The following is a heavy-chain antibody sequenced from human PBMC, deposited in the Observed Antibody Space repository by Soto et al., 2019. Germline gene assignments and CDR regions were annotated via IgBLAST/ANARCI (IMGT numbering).Heavy chain of an antibody. V-gene: IGHV1-18*01. D-gene: IGHD2-8*01. J-gene: IGHJ3*02. CDR3: ARAHRTDVYALDT. CDR2: ISGYNDNT. CDR1: GYTFTNYG. Sequence: QLQLVQSGAEVKKPGASVKVSCKASGYTFTNYGISWVRQAPGQGLEWMGWISGYNDNTNYAQELQGRVTMTTDTSTNTAYMELRSLASDDTAVDYCARAHRTDVYALDTWGQGTMVTVPS.